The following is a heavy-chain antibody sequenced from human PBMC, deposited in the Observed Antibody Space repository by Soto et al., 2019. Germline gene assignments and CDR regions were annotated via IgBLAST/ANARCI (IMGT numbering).Heavy chain of an antibody. V-gene: IGHV4-34*01. CDR1: GGSFSGYF. CDR2: INHSGIT. CDR3: GRGPYNYNSRYFDY. Sequence: PSETLSLTCTVSGGSFSGYFWTWIRQPPGKGLEWLAEINHSGITNYNPSVESRVSMSVDTSKNQCSLRLYSVTAADTAVYYCGRGPYNYNSRYFDYWGQGTLVIVSS. J-gene: IGHJ4*02. D-gene: IGHD1-1*01.